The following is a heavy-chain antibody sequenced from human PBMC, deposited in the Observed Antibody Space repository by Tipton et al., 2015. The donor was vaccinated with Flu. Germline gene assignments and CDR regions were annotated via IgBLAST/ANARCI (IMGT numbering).Heavy chain of an antibody. CDR1: GDSIGSPYY. CDR2: IYYSGST. D-gene: IGHD3-10*01. Sequence: TLSLTCSVSGDSIGSPYYWGWIRQRPGKGLEWIGGIYYSGSTYYNPSLRSRVYISVDTSKNQFSLDLNSVTAADTAVYYCARDQGFGGGLAYDYYAMDVWGQGTTVTVSS. CDR3: ARDQGFGGGLAYDYYAMDV. V-gene: IGHV4-31*03. J-gene: IGHJ6*02.